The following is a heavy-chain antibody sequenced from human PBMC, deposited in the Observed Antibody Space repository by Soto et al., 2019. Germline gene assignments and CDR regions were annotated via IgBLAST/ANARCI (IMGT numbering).Heavy chain of an antibody. J-gene: IGHJ6*02. V-gene: IGHV3-33*01. CDR3: ARDLDGSNIVVVNDYYYGMDV. D-gene: IGHD2-21*01. CDR2: IWYDGSNK. CDR1: GFTFSSYG. Sequence: PGGSLRLSCAASGFTFSSYGMHWVRQAPGKGLEWVAVIWYDGSNKYYADSVKGRFTISRDNPKNTLYLQMNSLRAEDTAVYYCARDLDGSNIVVVNDYYYGMDVWGQGTTVTVS.